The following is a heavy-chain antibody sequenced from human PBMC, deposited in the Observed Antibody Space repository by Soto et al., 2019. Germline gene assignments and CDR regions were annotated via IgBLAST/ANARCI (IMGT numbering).Heavy chain of an antibody. CDR1: GVSITSYH. D-gene: IGHD2-21*01. Sequence: QVQLQESGPGLVNPSETLSLTCSVSGVSITSYHWSWIRQPPGKGLEWIGYMYNSGSTDYNPSLQNRVTISKDTSRKQFSLRLTSVTAADTAVYYCARRAYGGGGNWWAFGVWCQGTTVTVSP. CDR3: ARRAYGGGGNWWAFGV. CDR2: MYNSGST. V-gene: IGHV4-59*08. J-gene: IGHJ3*01.